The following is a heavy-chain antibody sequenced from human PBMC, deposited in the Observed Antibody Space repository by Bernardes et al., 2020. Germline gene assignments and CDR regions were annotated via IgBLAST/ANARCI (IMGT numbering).Heavy chain of an antibody. J-gene: IGHJ4*02. CDR2: ISSSSSYI. Sequence: GGSLILSCAASGFTFSSYSMNWVRQAPGQGLEWVSSISSSSSYIYYADSVKGRFTISRDNAKNSLYLQMNSLRAEDTAVYYCASHRSYYYDSSGSNFDYWGQGTLVTVSS. CDR3: ASHRSYYYDSSGSNFDY. V-gene: IGHV3-21*01. D-gene: IGHD3-22*01. CDR1: GFTFSSYS.